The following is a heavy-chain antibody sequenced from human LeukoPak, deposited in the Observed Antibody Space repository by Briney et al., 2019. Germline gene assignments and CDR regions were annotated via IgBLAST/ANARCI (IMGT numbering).Heavy chain of an antibody. V-gene: IGHV3-9*01. D-gene: IGHD3-9*01. J-gene: IGHJ4*02. Sequence: GGSLRLSCAASGFTFDDYAMHWVQQAPGKGLEWVSGISWNSGSIGYADSVKGRFTISRDNAKNSLYLQMNSLRAEDTALYYCAKVGDILTGSFFDYWGQGTLVTVSS. CDR2: ISWNSGSI. CDR3: AKVGDILTGSFFDY. CDR1: GFTFDDYA.